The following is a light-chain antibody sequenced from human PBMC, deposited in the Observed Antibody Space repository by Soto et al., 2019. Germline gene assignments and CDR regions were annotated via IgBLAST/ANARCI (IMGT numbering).Light chain of an antibody. J-gene: IGLJ2*01. CDR2: EVT. CDR3: CSYTSSSTLV. V-gene: IGLV2-14*01. CDR1: SSDIGGYNF. Sequence: QSVLTQPASVSGSPGQSITISCTGTSSDIGGYNFVSWYQQHPGKAPKLMIYEVTNRPSGVSYRFSGSKSGNTAFLTISGLQAEDEADYYCCSYTSSSTLVFGGGTKLTVL.